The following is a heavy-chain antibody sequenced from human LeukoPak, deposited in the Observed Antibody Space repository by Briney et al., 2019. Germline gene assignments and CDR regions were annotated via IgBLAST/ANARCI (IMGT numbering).Heavy chain of an antibody. J-gene: IGHJ4*02. Sequence: GGSLRLSCAGSGFIFNNYAMHWVRQPPGKGLEWVSGISWNSGTIDYADSVRGRFTISKDNAKNSLYLQMDSLRVEDTAFYYCAKDNRRHYTSGPNPDSLHWGQGALVTVSS. D-gene: IGHD6-19*01. CDR1: GFIFNNYA. CDR3: AKDNRRHYTSGPNPDSLH. CDR2: ISWNSGTI. V-gene: IGHV3-9*01.